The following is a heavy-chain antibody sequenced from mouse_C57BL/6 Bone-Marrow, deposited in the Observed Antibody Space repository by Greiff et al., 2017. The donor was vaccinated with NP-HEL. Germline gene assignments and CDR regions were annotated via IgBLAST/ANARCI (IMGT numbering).Heavy chain of an antibody. J-gene: IGHJ3*01. D-gene: IGHD3-1*01. CDR1: GYSITSGYY. CDR2: ISYDGSN. CDR3: ASRAAY. V-gene: IGHV3-6*01. Sequence: EVKLVESGPGLVKPSQSLSLTCSVTGYSITSGYYWNWIRQFPGNKLEWMGYISYDGSNKYNPSLKNRISITRDTSKNQFFLKLNSVTTEDTATYYCASRAAYWGQGTLVTVSA.